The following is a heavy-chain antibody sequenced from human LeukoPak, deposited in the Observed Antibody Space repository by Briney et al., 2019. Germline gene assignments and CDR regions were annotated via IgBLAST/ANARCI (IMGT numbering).Heavy chain of an antibody. CDR1: GGSISSYY. CDR2: IYYSGST. J-gene: IGHJ4*02. Sequence: SETLSLTCTVSGGSISSYYWSWIRQPPGKGLEWIGYIYYSGSTNYNPSLKSLVTISVDTSKNQLSLKVSSVTAADTATYYCARLWGGDGNAGVDYWGQGTLVTVSS. D-gene: IGHD4-23*01. V-gene: IGHV4-59*01. CDR3: ARLWGGDGNAGVDY.